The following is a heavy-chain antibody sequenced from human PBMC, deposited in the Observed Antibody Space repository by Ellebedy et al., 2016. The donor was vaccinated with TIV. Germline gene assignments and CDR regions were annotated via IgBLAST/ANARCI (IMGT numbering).Heavy chain of an antibody. CDR1: GFTFSSFP. V-gene: IGHV3-23*01. J-gene: IGHJ5*02. D-gene: IGHD3-10*01. Sequence: GESLKIPCAGSGFTFSSFPMTWVRQAPGKGLEWVSTITGGGVTTYYADSVKGRFSISRDDSKNTLYLQMNSLRAEDTAVYYCAKDRNFYGAWGQGTLVTVSS. CDR2: ITGGGVTT. CDR3: AKDRNFYGA.